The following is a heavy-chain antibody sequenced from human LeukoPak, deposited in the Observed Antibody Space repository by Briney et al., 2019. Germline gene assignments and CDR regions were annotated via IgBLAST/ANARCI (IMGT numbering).Heavy chain of an antibody. CDR2: IYYSGST. CDR1: GGSISSYY. D-gene: IGHD3-16*01. Sequence: KPSETLSLTCTVSGGSISSYYWSWIRQPPGKGLEWIGYIYYSGSTNYNPSLKSRVTISVDTSKNQFSLKLSSVTAADTAVYYCARTKSEGVYYYGMDVWGQGTTVTVSS. CDR3: ARTKSEGVYYYGMDV. J-gene: IGHJ6*02. V-gene: IGHV4-59*12.